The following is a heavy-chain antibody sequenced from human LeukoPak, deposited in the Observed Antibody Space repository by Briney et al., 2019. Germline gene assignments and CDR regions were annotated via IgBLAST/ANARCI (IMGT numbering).Heavy chain of an antibody. D-gene: IGHD2-21*02. CDR1: GYTFTSYA. CDR3: ARDHRVTASPNDY. V-gene: IGHV1-3*01. J-gene: IGHJ4*02. Sequence: ASVKVSCKASGYTFTSYAMHWVRQAPGQRLEWMGWINAGNGNTKYSQKFQGRVTITRDTSTSTAYMELRSLRSDDTAVYYCARDHRVTASPNDYWGQGTLVTVSS. CDR2: INAGNGNT.